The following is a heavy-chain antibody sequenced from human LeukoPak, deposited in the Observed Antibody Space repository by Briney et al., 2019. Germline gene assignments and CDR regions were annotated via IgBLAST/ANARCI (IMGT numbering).Heavy chain of an antibody. Sequence: GGSLRLSCAASGFTFSSYSMNWVRQAPGQGLEWVSSISSSSSYIYYADSVKGRFTISRDNAKNSLYLQMNSLRAEDTAVYYCARALPSPLYSGSYADAFDNWGQGTMVTVSS. CDR2: ISSSSSYI. D-gene: IGHD1-26*01. CDR1: GFTFSSYS. J-gene: IGHJ3*02. V-gene: IGHV3-21*01. CDR3: ARALPSPLYSGSYADAFDN.